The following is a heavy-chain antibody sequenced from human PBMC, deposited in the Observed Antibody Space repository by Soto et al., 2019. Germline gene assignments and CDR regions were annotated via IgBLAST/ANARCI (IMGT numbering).Heavy chain of an antibody. V-gene: IGHV2-5*02. Sequence: SGPTLVNPTQTLTLTCTFSGFSLSTSGVGVGWVRQPPGKAPEWLALIYWDDDERYSPSLKSRLTITKDTSKNQVVLTMANMDPVDTGTYYCVHRSYRRYFDYWGQGTLVTVSS. D-gene: IGHD5-18*01. J-gene: IGHJ4*02. CDR3: VHRSYRRYFDY. CDR2: IYWDDDE. CDR1: GFSLSTSGVG.